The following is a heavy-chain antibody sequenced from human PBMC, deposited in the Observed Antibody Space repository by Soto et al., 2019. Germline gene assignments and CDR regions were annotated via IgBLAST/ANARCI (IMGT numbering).Heavy chain of an antibody. CDR2: IYSGGST. J-gene: IGHJ4*02. CDR1: GFTVSSNY. V-gene: IGHV3-53*01. Sequence: EVQLVESGGGMIQSGGSLRLSCAASGFTVSSNYMSWVRQAPGKGLEWVSVIYSGGSTYYPDSVKGRFTISRDNSKNTLYLQMNSLRAEDTAGYYCGFGRILYYWGQGTLVTVSS. CDR3: GFGRILYY. D-gene: IGHD2-15*01.